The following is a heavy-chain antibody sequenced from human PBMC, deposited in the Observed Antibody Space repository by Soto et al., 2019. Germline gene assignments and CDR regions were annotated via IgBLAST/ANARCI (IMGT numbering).Heavy chain of an antibody. CDR1: GFTFSSYA. Sequence: GGSLRLSCAASGFTFSSYAMYWVRQAPGKGLEWVAVISYDGSNKYYADSVKGRFTISRDNSKNTLYLQMNSLRAEDTAVYYCARVEAAFAYFDYWGQGTLVTVSS. J-gene: IGHJ4*02. V-gene: IGHV3-30-3*01. CDR3: ARVEAAFAYFDY. CDR2: ISYDGSNK. D-gene: IGHD3-3*02.